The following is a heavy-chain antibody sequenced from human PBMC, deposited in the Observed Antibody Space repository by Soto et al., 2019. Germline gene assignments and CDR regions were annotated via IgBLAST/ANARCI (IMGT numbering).Heavy chain of an antibody. CDR2: ISGSGGTT. CDR3: AKDLDVYCSSASCYGDAFEI. D-gene: IGHD2-2*01. V-gene: IGHV3-23*01. Sequence: EVQLLESGGGLVQPGESLRVSCIASGFTFRNYAMSWVRQAPGKGLEWVSAISGSGGTTYYADSVKGRFTISRDNSKNTLCLQMNSLRAEDTATYYCAKDLDVYCSSASCYGDAFEIWGQGTMVTVSS. CDR1: GFTFRNYA. J-gene: IGHJ3*02.